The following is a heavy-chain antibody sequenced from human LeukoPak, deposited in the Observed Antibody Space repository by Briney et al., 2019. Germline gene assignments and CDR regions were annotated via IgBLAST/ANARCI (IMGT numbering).Heavy chain of an antibody. V-gene: IGHV3-30*03. Sequence: GRSLRLSCAASGFTFSSYGMHWVRQAPGKGLEWVAVISYDGSNKYYADSVKGRFTISRDNSKNTLYLQMNSLRAEDTAVYYCARDFGGATTGLGYWGQGTLVTVSS. CDR1: GFTFSSYG. D-gene: IGHD1-26*01. CDR2: ISYDGSNK. J-gene: IGHJ4*02. CDR3: ARDFGGATTGLGY.